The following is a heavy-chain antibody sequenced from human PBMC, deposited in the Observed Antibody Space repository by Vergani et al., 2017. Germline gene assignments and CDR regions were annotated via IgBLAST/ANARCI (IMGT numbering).Heavy chain of an antibody. CDR2: IIPILGIA. V-gene: IGHV1-69*04. CDR1: GGTFSSYT. D-gene: IGHD2-15*01. Sequence: VQSGDEVKKPGSSVKVSCKASGGTFSSYTISGVRQASGQGLEWMGRIIPILGIANYAQKFQGRVTITADKSTSTAYMELSSLRSEDTAVYYCARDLGYCSGGSCSYWGQGTLVTFSS. CDR3: ARDLGYCSGGSCSY. J-gene: IGHJ4*02.